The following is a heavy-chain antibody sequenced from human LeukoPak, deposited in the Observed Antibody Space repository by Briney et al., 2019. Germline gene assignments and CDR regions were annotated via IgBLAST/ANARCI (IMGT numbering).Heavy chain of an antibody. V-gene: IGHV3-30*18. D-gene: IGHD4-23*01. CDR2: LSYDGTNK. J-gene: IGHJ4*02. CDR1: GFIFSSYG. Sequence: PGGSLRLSCAASGFIFSSYGMHWVRQAPGKGLEWVTSLSYDGTNKYYAGSVKGRFTVSRDNSKNTPYLQMNSLRAEDTAVYYCAKDDGGTMSTLDYWGQGTLVTVSS. CDR3: AKDDGGTMSTLDY.